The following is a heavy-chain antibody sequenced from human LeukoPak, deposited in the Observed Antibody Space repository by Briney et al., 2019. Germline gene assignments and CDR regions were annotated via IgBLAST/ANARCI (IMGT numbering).Heavy chain of an antibody. V-gene: IGHV1-46*01. Sequence: ASVKVSCKASGYTFTSYYMHWVRQAPGQGLEWMGIINPSGGSTSYAQKFQGRVTMTRDTSTGTVYMELSSLRSEDTAVYYCARVAPEGEDTAMGGYYFDYWGQGTLVTVSS. D-gene: IGHD5-18*01. CDR1: GYTFTSYY. J-gene: IGHJ4*02. CDR3: ARVAPEGEDTAMGGYYFDY. CDR2: INPSGGST.